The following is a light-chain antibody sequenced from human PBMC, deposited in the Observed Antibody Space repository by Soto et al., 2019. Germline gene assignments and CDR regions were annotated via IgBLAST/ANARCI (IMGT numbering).Light chain of an antibody. V-gene: IGLV2-14*01. Sequence: QSVLTQPASVSGSSGQSITISCTGASSDIGGYNYVSWYQHHPGKAPKLLIYEVSKRPSGVSNRFSGSKSGNTASLTISGLQPEDEADYSCSSFTTSNTWVFGGGTKVTVL. CDR2: EVS. J-gene: IGLJ3*02. CDR3: SSFTTSNTWV. CDR1: SSDIGGYNY.